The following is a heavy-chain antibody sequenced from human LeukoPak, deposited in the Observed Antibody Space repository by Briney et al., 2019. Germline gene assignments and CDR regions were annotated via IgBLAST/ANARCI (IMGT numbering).Heavy chain of an antibody. D-gene: IGHD2-15*01. CDR1: GGSISSGDYY. CDR3: ARHPFATPFDY. CDR2: IYYSGDT. Sequence: PSETLSLTCTVSGGSISSGDYYWSWIRQPPGKGLEWIGYIYYSGDTNYNPSLKSRVTMSLDTSKNQVSLRLSSVTAADTAVYYCARHPFATPFDYWGRGTLLTVSS. V-gene: IGHV4-61*08. J-gene: IGHJ4*02.